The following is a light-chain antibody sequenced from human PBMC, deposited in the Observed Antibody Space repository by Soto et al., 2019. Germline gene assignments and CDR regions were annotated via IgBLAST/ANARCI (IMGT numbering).Light chain of an antibody. Sequence: QSALTQPASVSGSPGQSITISCTGTSSDVGSYNLVSGYQQLPGKAPKLILYEGSERPSGVSYRFSGSKSGNTASLRISGLQAEDEADYYCCSCASGNTFMFGGGTKLAVL. J-gene: IGLJ3*02. CDR1: SSDVGSYNL. CDR2: EGS. CDR3: CSCASGNTFM. V-gene: IGLV2-23*03.